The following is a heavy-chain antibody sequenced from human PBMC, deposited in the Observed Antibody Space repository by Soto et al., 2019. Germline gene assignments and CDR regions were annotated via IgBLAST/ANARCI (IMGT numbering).Heavy chain of an antibody. D-gene: IGHD2-2*01. CDR3: ARGPHVGISTS. Sequence: EVQLVESGGGLIQPGGSLRLSCAASGFNVSSNYMSWVRQAPGKGLEWLSVIYSGGSTYYAESVKGRFTISRDNSKNTLNLPMNALRVQDTAVYYCARGPHVGISTSWGQGTLVTVSS. J-gene: IGHJ4*02. V-gene: IGHV3-53*01. CDR1: GFNVSSNY. CDR2: IYSGGST.